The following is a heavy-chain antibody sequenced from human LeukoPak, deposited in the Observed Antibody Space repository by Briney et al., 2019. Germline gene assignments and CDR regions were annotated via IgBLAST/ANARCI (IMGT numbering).Heavy chain of an antibody. CDR1: GFTFSSYA. Sequence: PGGSLRLSCAASGFTFSSYAMSWVRQAPGKGLEWVANIKQDGSEKYYVDSVKGRFTISRDNAKNSLYLQMNSLRAEDTAVYYCVRGSYGAYDYWGQGSLVTVSS. CDR2: IKQDGSEK. J-gene: IGHJ4*02. D-gene: IGHD4-17*01. CDR3: VRGSYGAYDY. V-gene: IGHV3-7*01.